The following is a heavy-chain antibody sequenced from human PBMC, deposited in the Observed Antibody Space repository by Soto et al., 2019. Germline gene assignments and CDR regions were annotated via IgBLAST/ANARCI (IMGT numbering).Heavy chain of an antibody. J-gene: IGHJ3*01. CDR2: VSGSGGTT. D-gene: IGHD2-21*02. Sequence: EVQLLESGGGLVHPGGSLGRSCAASGFTFNTFAMNWVRQAPGKGLGWVASVSGSGGTTCYADSVTGRFTISKDTSKNTLYLQMNSLSAEDTAVYYCAKGFIVVETAIRPDDNFGVWGQGTMVTVSS. V-gene: IGHV3-23*01. CDR1: GFTFNTFA. CDR3: AKGFIVVETAIRPDDNFGV.